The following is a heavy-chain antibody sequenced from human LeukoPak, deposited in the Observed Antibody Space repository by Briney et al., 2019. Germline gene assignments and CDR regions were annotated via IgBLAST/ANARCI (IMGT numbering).Heavy chain of an antibody. J-gene: IGHJ4*02. V-gene: IGHV3-33*01. Sequence: GGSLRVSCAASGFTFSVYGMHWVRQAPGKGLEWVAVIWNDGSNKYYADSVKGRFTISRDNSKNTLYLQMNSLRAEDTAVYSCARASGPFDYWGQGTLVTVSS. CDR3: ARASGPFDY. CDR1: GFTFSVYG. CDR2: IWNDGSNK. D-gene: IGHD3-10*01.